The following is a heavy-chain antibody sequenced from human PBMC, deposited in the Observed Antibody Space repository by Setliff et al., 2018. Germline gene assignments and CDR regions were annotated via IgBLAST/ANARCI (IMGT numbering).Heavy chain of an antibody. Sequence: SCSASGFTFGFYAMTWVRQAPGKGLEWVSMIYTRGNSAEYADSAKGRFTISRDNAKNSLYLQMNSLGAEDTAVYFCARSLANGGHDAFDVWGQGTMVTVSS. CDR1: GFTFGFYA. CDR2: IYTRGNSA. J-gene: IGHJ3*01. CDR3: ARSLANGGHDAFDV. D-gene: IGHD5-12*01. V-gene: IGHV3-23*05.